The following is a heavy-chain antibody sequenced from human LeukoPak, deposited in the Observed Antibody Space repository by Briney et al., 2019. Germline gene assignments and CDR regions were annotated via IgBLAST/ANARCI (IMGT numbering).Heavy chain of an antibody. J-gene: IGHJ4*02. Sequence: PSETLSLTCTVSGGSISSGTYYWSWIRQPAGKGLEYIGRIFGSVSTNYNPSLKSRVTISVDTSKNQFSLKLNSVTAADTAVYYCARAVGTDGYNLWVYWGQGTLVTVSS. CDR2: IFGSVST. V-gene: IGHV4-61*02. CDR1: GGSISSGTYY. CDR3: ARAVGTDGYNLWVY. D-gene: IGHD5-24*01.